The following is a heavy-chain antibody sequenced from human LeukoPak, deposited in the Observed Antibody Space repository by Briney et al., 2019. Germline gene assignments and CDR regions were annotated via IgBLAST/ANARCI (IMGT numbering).Heavy chain of an antibody. CDR2: ISGSGGNT. CDR3: AKDLYTGSWYYGMDV. D-gene: IGHD6-6*01. J-gene: IGHJ6*02. Sequence: PGGSLRLSCAASGFTLSSYAMSWVRQAPGKGLEWVSAISGSGGNTYYADSVKGRFTISRDNSKNTLYLQMNSLRAEDTAVYYCAKDLYTGSWYYGMDVWGQGTTVTVSS. CDR1: GFTLSSYA. V-gene: IGHV3-23*01.